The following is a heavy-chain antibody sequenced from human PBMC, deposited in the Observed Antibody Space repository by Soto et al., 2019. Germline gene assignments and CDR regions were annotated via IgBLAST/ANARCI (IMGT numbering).Heavy chain of an antibody. Sequence: SETLSLTCTVSGGSISSYYWSWIRQPPGKGLEWIGYIYYSGSTNYNPSLKSRVTISVDTSKNQFSLKLSSVTAADTAVYYCARDKISYGDYDYFDYWGQGTLVTAPQ. CDR3: ARDKISYGDYDYFDY. CDR2: IYYSGST. J-gene: IGHJ4*02. CDR1: GGSISSYY. V-gene: IGHV4-59*01. D-gene: IGHD4-17*01.